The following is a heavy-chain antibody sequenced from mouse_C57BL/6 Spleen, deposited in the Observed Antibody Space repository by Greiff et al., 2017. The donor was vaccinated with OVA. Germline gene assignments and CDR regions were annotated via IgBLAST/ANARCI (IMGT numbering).Heavy chain of an antibody. V-gene: IGHV3-1*01. CDR1: GYSITSGYD. J-gene: IGHJ3*01. CDR3: ATSYYSNPFAD. CDR2: ISYSGST. Sequence: EVKLLESGPGLVKPSPSLSLSCTVTGYSITSGYDWHWIRHFPGNKLEWMGYISYSGSTTYNPSLKSQTTITHDTSKNHFFLKLNSVTAEDTATYYGATSYYSNPFADWGQGTLVTVSA. D-gene: IGHD2-5*01.